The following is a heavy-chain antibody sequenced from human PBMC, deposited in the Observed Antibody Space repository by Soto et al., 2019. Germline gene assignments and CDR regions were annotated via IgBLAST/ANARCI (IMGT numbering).Heavy chain of an antibody. V-gene: IGHV5-51*01. Sequence: PGESLKISCKGSGYIFANDWVAWVRQMPGKGLEWMGIIFPGDSDTRYSPSFQGQVTISADKSINTAYQQWSSLKASDTAVYYCARRVAAHPYFDFWGQGALVTVSS. D-gene: IGHD6-6*01. CDR1: GYIFANDW. CDR3: ARRVAAHPYFDF. J-gene: IGHJ4*02. CDR2: IFPGDSDT.